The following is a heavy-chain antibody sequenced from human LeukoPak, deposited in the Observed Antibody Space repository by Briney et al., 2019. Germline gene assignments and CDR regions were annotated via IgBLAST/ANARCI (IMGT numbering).Heavy chain of an antibody. V-gene: IGHV4-39*07. CDR1: GGSISSSSYY. Sequence: SETLSLTCTVSGGSISSSSYYWGWIRQPPGKGLEWIGSIYYSGNTYYNPSLKSRVTISVDTSKNQFSLRLNSVTAADTAVYYCARESYYYGSGSYTKIDYWGQGTLVTVSS. J-gene: IGHJ4*02. D-gene: IGHD3-10*01. CDR2: IYYSGNT. CDR3: ARESYYYGSGSYTKIDY.